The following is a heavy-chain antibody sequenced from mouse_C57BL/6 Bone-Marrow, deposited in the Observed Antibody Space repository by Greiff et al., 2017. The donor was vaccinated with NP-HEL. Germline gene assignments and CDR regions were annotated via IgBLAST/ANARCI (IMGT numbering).Heavy chain of an antibody. CDR1: GYTFTDYE. Sequence: QVTLKESGAELVRPGASVTLSCKASGYTFTDYEMHWVKQTPVHGLEWIGAIDPETGGTAYNQKFKGKAILTADKSSSTAYMELRSLTSEDSAVYYCLRPYWYFDVWGTGTTVTVSS. J-gene: IGHJ1*03. V-gene: IGHV1-15*01. D-gene: IGHD2-12*01. CDR2: IDPETGGT. CDR3: LRPYWYFDV.